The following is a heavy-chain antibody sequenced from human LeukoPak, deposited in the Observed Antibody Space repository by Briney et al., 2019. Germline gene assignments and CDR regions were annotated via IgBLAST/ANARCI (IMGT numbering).Heavy chain of an antibody. CDR1: GFTFSSYW. J-gene: IGHJ5*02. V-gene: IGHV3-21*01. Sequence: PGGSLRLSYAASGFTFSSYWMHWVRHAPGKGLEWVSSISSSSSYIYYADSVKGRFTISRDNAKNSLYRQMNSLRAEDTAVYDCARSEYSSSSAFDPWGQGTLVTVSS. CDR2: ISSSSSYI. D-gene: IGHD6-6*01. CDR3: ARSEYSSSSAFDP.